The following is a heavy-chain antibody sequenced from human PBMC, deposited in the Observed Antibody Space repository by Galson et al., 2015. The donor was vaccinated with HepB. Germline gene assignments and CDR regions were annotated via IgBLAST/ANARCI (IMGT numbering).Heavy chain of an antibody. Sequence: SLRLSCAASGFSVSSNYMSWVRQAPGKGLEWVSLIYSGGSTYYADSVKGRFTISRDISKNTLYLQMNSLRAEDTAIYYCARLFAVMDDQWGQGNLVTVSS. V-gene: IGHV3-53*01. J-gene: IGHJ4*02. CDR1: GFSVSSNY. CDR2: IYSGGST. CDR3: ARLFAVMDDQ. D-gene: IGHD3-16*01.